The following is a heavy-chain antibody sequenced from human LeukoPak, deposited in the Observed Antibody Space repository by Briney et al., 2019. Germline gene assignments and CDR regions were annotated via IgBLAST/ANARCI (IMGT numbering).Heavy chain of an antibody. Sequence: ASVKVSCRASGYRFSGYYLHWVRQAPGQGLEWMGWINPNSGDTKYAQKFQGRVTMTSDTSISTAYMELTNLTSDDTAVYYCARRGRDGYNQIDNWGQGTLVTVSS. D-gene: IGHD5-24*01. CDR1: GYRFSGYY. CDR3: ARRGRDGYNQIDN. J-gene: IGHJ4*02. V-gene: IGHV1-2*02. CDR2: INPNSGDT.